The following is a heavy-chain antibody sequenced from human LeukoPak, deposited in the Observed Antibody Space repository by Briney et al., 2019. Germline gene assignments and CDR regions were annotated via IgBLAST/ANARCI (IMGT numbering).Heavy chain of an antibody. CDR3: ARHKDYYYSYMDV. V-gene: IGHV4-59*01. J-gene: IGHJ6*03. CDR2: IYYTGST. Sequence: PSETLSLTCSVSGDSIRTYNWNWIRQPPGKGLEWIGYIYYTGSTNYTPSLKSRVTISLDTSKNQFSLKLSSVTAADTAVYYCARHKDYYYSYMDVWGKGTTVTISS. CDR1: GDSIRTYN.